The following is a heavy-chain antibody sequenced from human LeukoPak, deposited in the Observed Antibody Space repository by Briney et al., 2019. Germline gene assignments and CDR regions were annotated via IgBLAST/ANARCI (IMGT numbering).Heavy chain of an antibody. Sequence: PSETLSLTCTVSGVSISSYYWSWIRQPAGKGLEWLGRIYTSGSTNYNPSLKSRVTMSVDTSKNQFSLKLSSVTAADTAVYYCARDGGYCGGDCFVDVWGKGTTVTVSS. J-gene: IGHJ6*04. D-gene: IGHD2-21*02. CDR2: IYTSGST. CDR3: ARDGGYCGGDCFVDV. CDR1: GVSISSYY. V-gene: IGHV4-4*07.